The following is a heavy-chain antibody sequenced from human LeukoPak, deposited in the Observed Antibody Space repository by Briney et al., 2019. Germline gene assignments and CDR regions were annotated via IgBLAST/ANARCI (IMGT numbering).Heavy chain of an antibody. V-gene: IGHV3-74*01. CDR1: GFTLSSYW. CDR2: INSDGSST. D-gene: IGHD3-10*01. CDR3: AREVHGSGSYAN. J-gene: IGHJ4*02. Sequence: GGSLRLSCAASGFTLSSYWMHWVRQAPGQGLVWVSRINSDGSSTSYADSVKGRFTISRDNAKNTLYLQMNSLRAEDTAVYYCAREVHGSGSYANWGQGTLVTVSS.